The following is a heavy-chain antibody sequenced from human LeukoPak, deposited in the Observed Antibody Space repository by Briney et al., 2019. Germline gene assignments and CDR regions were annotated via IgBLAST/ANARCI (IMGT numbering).Heavy chain of an antibody. CDR1: GFSFITYW. J-gene: IGHJ4*02. V-gene: IGHV3-7*01. Sequence: PGGSLRLSCAASGFSFITYWMGWVRQAPGKGLEWVANIRHDGGETYYVGSVKGRFTIFRDNAKNSLYLQMNSLSAEDTAVYYCARRRGPGIAAAGIPFDYWGQGTLVTVSS. CDR2: IRHDGGET. CDR3: ARRRGPGIAAAGIPFDY. D-gene: IGHD6-13*01.